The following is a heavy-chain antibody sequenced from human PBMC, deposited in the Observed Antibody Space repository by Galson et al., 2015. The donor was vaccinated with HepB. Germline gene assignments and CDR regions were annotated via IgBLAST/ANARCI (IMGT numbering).Heavy chain of an antibody. Sequence: SVKVSCKASGYSFRKFGISWVRKAPGQGLEWMGWIGGYNGNANYAQKLQGRVTMTTDTSTSTAYMELRSLRSDDTAVYHCARARYSTSPPDNWGQVILVTVSA. V-gene: IGHV1-18*01. CDR3: ARARYSTSPPDN. J-gene: IGHJ4*02. D-gene: IGHD6-6*01. CDR1: GYSFRKFG. CDR2: IGGYNGNA.